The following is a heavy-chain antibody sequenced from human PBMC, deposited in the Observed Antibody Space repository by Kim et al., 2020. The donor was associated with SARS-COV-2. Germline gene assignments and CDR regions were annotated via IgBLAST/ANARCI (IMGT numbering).Heavy chain of an antibody. CDR3: ARHGWTNYGSGSYYKWYYFDY. J-gene: IGHJ4*02. CDR2: IYYSGST. V-gene: IGHV4-59*08. CDR1: GGSISSYY. D-gene: IGHD3-10*01. Sequence: SETLSLTCTVSGGSISSYYWSWIRQPPGKGLEWIGYIYYSGSTNYNPSLKSRVTISVDTSKNQFSLKLSSVTAADTAVYYCARHGWTNYGSGSYYKWYYFDYWGQGTLVTVSS.